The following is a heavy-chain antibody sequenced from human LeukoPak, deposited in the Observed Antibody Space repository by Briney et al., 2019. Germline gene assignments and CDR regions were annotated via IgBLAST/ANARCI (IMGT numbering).Heavy chain of an antibody. V-gene: IGHV4-34*01. CDR3: ARALRVPAAMRPNWFDP. Sequence: SETLSLTCAVYGGSFSGYYWSWIRQPPEKGLEWIGEINHSGSTNYNPSLKSRVTISVDTSKNQFSLKLSSVTAADTAVYYCARALRVPAAMRPNWFDPWGQGTLVTVSS. CDR2: INHSGST. J-gene: IGHJ5*02. D-gene: IGHD2-2*01. CDR1: GGSFSGYY.